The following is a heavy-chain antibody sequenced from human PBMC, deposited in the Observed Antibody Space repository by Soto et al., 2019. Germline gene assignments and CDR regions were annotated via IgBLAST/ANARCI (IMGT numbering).Heavy chain of an antibody. J-gene: IGHJ1*01. V-gene: IGHV3-48*03. Sequence: PGGSLRLSCAASGFTFSSYEMNWVRQAPGKGLEWVSYISSSGSTIHYADSVKGRFTISRDNARNSLYLQMNSLRVENTAVYYCARDWGSSSGYYHQYFHHWGQGTLVTVSS. CDR3: ARDWGSSSGYYHQYFHH. CDR1: GFTFSSYE. D-gene: IGHD3-22*01. CDR2: ISSSGSTI.